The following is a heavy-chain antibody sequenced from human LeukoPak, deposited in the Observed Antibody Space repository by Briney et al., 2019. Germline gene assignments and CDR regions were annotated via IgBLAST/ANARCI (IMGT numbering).Heavy chain of an antibody. J-gene: IGHJ4*02. CDR2: IYYSGST. D-gene: IGHD3-10*01. CDR1: GGSLSSGDYY. Sequence: PSETLSLTCTVSGGSLSSGDYYWSWIRQPPGKGPEWIGYIYYSGSTYYNPSLKSRVTISVDTSKNQFSLKLSSVTAADTAVYYCARDHGDGSGSYFDYWGQGTLVTVSS. CDR3: ARDHGDGSGSYFDY. V-gene: IGHV4-30-4*01.